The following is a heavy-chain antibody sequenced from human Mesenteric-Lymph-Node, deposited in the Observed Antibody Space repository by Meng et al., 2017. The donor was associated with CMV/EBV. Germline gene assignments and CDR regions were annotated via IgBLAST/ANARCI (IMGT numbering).Heavy chain of an antibody. V-gene: IGHV1-46*01. J-gene: IGHJ4*02. D-gene: IGHD3-10*01. CDR1: YTFTSYY. CDR3: AIYDYYGSGSPLSPFDY. Sequence: YTFTSYYMPWSRQDPGQGLGWMEIINPSGGSTSYAQKFQGRVTMTRDTSTSTVYMELSSLRSEDTAVYYCAIYDYYGSGSPLSPFDYWGQGTLVTVSS. CDR2: INPSGGST.